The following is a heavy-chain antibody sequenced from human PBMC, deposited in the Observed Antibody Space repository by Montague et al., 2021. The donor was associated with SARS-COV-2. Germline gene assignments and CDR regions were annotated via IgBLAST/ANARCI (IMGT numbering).Heavy chain of an antibody. Sequence: SETLSLTCAVSGGSISHYYWSWIRQPPGKGLEWIGYIYSSGSTDYNPSLKSRITLSLDAAKNHFSLRLSFVTAADTAVYYCASRTDILTGYYDHWGQGTLVTVSS. CDR2: IYSSGST. D-gene: IGHD3-9*01. CDR1: GGSISHYY. CDR3: ASRTDILTGYYDH. J-gene: IGHJ4*02. V-gene: IGHV4-59*01.